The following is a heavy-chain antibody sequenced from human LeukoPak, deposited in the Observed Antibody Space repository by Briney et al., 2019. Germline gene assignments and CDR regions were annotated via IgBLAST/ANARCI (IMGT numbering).Heavy chain of an antibody. Sequence: TGGSLRLSCAVSEFTFSTYAMSWVRQAPGKGLEWVSAISGSGDRTYYADSVKGRFTISRDNSKSTLYLQMNSLRVEDTAVYYCAKPTGTVFLWFGEFDPWGQGTLVTVSS. J-gene: IGHJ5*02. V-gene: IGHV3-23*01. CDR2: ISGSGDRT. D-gene: IGHD3-10*01. CDR1: EFTFSTYA. CDR3: AKPTGTVFLWFGEFDP.